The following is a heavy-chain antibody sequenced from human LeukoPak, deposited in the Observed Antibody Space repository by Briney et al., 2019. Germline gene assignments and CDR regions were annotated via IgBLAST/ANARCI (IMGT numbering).Heavy chain of an antibody. CDR2: ISGSGGST. D-gene: IGHD1-1*01. J-gene: IGHJ4*02. Sequence: GSLRLSFAASGFTFSSYVMSWVRQAPGKGLEWVSAISGSGGSTYYADSVKGRFTISRDNSKNTLYLQMNSLGADDTAVYYCAKGNWRYFDYWGQGTLVTVSS. CDR3: AKGNWRYFDY. V-gene: IGHV3-23*01. CDR1: GFTFSSYV.